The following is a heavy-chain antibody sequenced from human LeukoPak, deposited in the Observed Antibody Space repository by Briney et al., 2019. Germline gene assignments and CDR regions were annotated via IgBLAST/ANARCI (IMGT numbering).Heavy chain of an antibody. CDR3: ARVFGYCSSTSCYGGSWFDP. J-gene: IGHJ5*02. CDR2: IIPIFGTA. D-gene: IGHD2-2*03. CDR1: GGTFSSYA. Sequence: SVKVSCKASGGTFSSYAISWVRQAPGQGLEWMGGIIPIFGTANYAQKFHGRVTITADKSTSTAYMELSSLRSEDTAVYYCARVFGYCSSTSCYGGSWFDPWGQGTLVTVSS. V-gene: IGHV1-69*06.